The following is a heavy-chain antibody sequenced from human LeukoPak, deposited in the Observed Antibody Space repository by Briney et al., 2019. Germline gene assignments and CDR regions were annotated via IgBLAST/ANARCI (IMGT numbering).Heavy chain of an antibody. CDR3: ARDRYSSSSGYNWFDP. D-gene: IGHD6-6*01. J-gene: IGHJ5*02. Sequence: SETLSLTCTVSGGSISSGGYYWSWIRQPPGKGLEWIGYIYHSGSTYYNPSLKSRVTISVDRSKNQFSLKLSSVTAADTAVYYCARDRYSSSSGYNWFDPWGQGTLVTVSS. CDR2: IYHSGST. CDR1: GGSISSGGYY. V-gene: IGHV4-30-2*01.